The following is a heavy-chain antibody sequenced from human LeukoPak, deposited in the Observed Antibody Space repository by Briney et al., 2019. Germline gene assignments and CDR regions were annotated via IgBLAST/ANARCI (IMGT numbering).Heavy chain of an antibody. D-gene: IGHD2-2*01. Sequence: PSETLSLTCAVSGGSLSSSNWWSWVRQPPGKGREWIGEIYISGRTNYSPSLKSRVTISVDKSKNQFALKLSSVTAADTAVYYCAREYCSSTSCYFGDWFDPWGQGSLVTVSS. J-gene: IGHJ5*02. V-gene: IGHV4-4*02. CDR1: GGSLSSSNW. CDR3: AREYCSSTSCYFGDWFDP. CDR2: IYISGRT.